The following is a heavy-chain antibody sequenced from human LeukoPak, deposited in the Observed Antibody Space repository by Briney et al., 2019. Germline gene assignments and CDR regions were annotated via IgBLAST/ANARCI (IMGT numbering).Heavy chain of an antibody. CDR3: ARYPDCSSTSCYGWYYYYYMDV. Sequence: SETLSLTCTVSGGSISSSSYYWGWIRQPPGKVLEWIGSIYYSGSTYYNPSLKSRVTISVDTSKNQFSLKLSSVTAADTAVYYCARYPDCSSTSCYGWYYYYYMDVWGKGTTVTVSS. V-gene: IGHV4-39*01. CDR2: IYYSGST. CDR1: GGSISSSSYY. J-gene: IGHJ6*03. D-gene: IGHD2-2*01.